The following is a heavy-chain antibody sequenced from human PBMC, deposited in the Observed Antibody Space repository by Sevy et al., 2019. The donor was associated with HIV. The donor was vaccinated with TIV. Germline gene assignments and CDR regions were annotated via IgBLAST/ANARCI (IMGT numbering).Heavy chain of an antibody. Sequence: GGYLRLSCAASGFTFSSYEMNWVRQAPGKGLEWVSYISSSGSAKHYADSVKGRFTISRDNAKNSLYLQMNSLRAEDTAFYYCAGFLDTFYEYWGQGTLVTVSS. CDR2: ISSSGSAK. CDR3: AGFLDTFYEY. V-gene: IGHV3-48*03. CDR1: GFTFSSYE. J-gene: IGHJ4*02.